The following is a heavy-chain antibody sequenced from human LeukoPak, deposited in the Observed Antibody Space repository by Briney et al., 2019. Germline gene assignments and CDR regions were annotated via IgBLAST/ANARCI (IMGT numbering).Heavy chain of an antibody. V-gene: IGHV4-30-2*01. Sequence: SETLSLTCAVSGGSISSGGYSWSWIRQPPGKGLEWIGYIYHSGSTYYNPSLKSRVTISVDRSKNQFSLKLSSVTAADTAVYYCARGRRYFDWFSTLSDWFDPWGQGTLVTVSS. CDR3: ARGRRYFDWFSTLSDWFDP. J-gene: IGHJ5*02. D-gene: IGHD3-9*01. CDR2: IYHSGST. CDR1: GGSISSGGYS.